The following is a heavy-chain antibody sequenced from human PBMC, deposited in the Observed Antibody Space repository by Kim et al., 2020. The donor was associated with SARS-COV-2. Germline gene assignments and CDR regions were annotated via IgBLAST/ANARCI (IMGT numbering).Heavy chain of an antibody. D-gene: IGHD3-10*01. V-gene: IGHV3-9*01. J-gene: IGHJ3*02. Sequence: GGSLRLSCAASGFTFGDYDMHWVRQAPGKGLEWVSGISWSGGSICYADSVKGRFTISRDNAKNSLYLQMNSLRAEDTALYYCAKDIGYYGSGSYYNAFDIWGQGTMVTVSS. CDR1: GFTFGDYD. CDR2: ISWSGGSI. CDR3: AKDIGYYGSGSYYNAFDI.